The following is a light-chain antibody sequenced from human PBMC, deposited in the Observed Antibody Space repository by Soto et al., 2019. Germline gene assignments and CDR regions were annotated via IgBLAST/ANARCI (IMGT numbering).Light chain of an antibody. V-gene: IGLV2-14*03. CDR1: SSDVGGSSY. J-gene: IGLJ2*01. CDR2: EVT. CDR3: SSSTSTNTVI. Sequence: QSVLTQPASVSGSPGQSITISCTGASSDVGGSSYVSWYQQHPGKAPKLMIYEVTNRPSGVSNRFSGSKSGNTASLSISGLLAEDEADYYCSSSTSTNTVIFGEGTQLTVL.